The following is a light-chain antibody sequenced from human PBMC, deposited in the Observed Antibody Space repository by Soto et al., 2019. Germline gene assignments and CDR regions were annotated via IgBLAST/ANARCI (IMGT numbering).Light chain of an antibody. J-gene: IGKJ5*01. CDR2: GAS. CDR3: QQRSNWPPIT. CDR1: QSVNIY. V-gene: IGKV3D-15*01. Sequence: EIVMTQSPATLSVSPGERATLSCRASQSVNIYLAWYQQKPGQAPRLLTFGASSRATGIPARFSGSGSGTEFNLTISSLQSEDFAVYYCQQRSNWPPITFGQGTRLEIK.